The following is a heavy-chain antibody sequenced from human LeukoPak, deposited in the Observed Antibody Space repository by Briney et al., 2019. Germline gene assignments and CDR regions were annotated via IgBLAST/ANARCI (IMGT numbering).Heavy chain of an antibody. CDR3: ATSSGWKSNIDY. V-gene: IGHV1-2*02. D-gene: IGHD6-19*01. Sequence: ASVKVSCKAPGYTFIGYYIHWVRQAPGQGVEWMGWINPNSGGTNYAQKFQGRVTMTRDTSISTAYMELSRLRSDDTAVFYCATSSGWKSNIDYWGQGTLVTVSS. CDR1: GYTFIGYY. CDR2: INPNSGGT. J-gene: IGHJ4*02.